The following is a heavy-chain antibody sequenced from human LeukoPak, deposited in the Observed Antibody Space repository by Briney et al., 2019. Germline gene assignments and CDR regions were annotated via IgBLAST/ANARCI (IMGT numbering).Heavy chain of an antibody. J-gene: IGHJ4*02. Sequence: GGSLRLSCTASGFTFGDYAMSWFRQAPGKGLEWGGFIRSKAYGGTTEYAASVKGRFTISRDDSKSIAYLQMNSLKTEDTAVYYCTRVRGDCGGDCYDYWGQGTLVTVSS. CDR3: TRVRGDCGGDCYDY. V-gene: IGHV3-49*03. D-gene: IGHD2-21*01. CDR2: IRSKAYGGTT. CDR1: GFTFGDYA.